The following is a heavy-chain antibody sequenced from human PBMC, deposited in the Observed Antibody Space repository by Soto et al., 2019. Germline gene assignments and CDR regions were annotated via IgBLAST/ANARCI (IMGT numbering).Heavy chain of an antibody. CDR2: INPGGGRT. CDR3: ARDMHPTTPYYYYYGIDV. Sequence: QVHLVQSGAEVKKSGASMKVSCKASGYRFNSFYVHRVRQAPGQGLEWLGLINPGGGRTTYAQKFQGRVTVTRDTSTSTVYMELSSLRSEDTAVYYCARDMHPTTPYYYYYGIDVWGQGTTVTVSS. D-gene: IGHD1-26*01. CDR1: GYRFNSFY. V-gene: IGHV1-46*02. J-gene: IGHJ6*02.